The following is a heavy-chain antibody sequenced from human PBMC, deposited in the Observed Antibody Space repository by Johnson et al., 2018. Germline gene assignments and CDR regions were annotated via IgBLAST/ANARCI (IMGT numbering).Heavy chain of an antibody. V-gene: IGHV3-73*01. CDR2: VRRKPNRYAT. CDR3: TSEGH. J-gene: IGHJ1*01. CDR1: GFTFSGSA. Sequence: EVQLVESGGGLVQPGGSLKLSCAASGFTFSGSAMQWVRQASGKGLEWVGRVRRKPNRYATAYAASVKGRFTITRDDSKNTAYLQMNSLKPEDTAVYYCTSEGHWGQGTLVTVSS.